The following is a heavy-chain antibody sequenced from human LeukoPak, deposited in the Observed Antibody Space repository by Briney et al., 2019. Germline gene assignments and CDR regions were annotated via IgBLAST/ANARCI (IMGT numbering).Heavy chain of an antibody. D-gene: IGHD3-10*01. CDR1: GDSVSSNSAA. CDR2: TYYRAKWYN. Sequence: SQTLSLTCAISGDSVSSNSAAWNWIRQSPSRGLEWLGRTYYRAKWYNDYAVSVKRRITINPDTSKNQFSLQLNSVTPEDTAVYYCARDTTVRGVKFYYYGMDVWGQGITVTVSS. J-gene: IGHJ6*02. V-gene: IGHV6-1*01. CDR3: ARDTTVRGVKFYYYGMDV.